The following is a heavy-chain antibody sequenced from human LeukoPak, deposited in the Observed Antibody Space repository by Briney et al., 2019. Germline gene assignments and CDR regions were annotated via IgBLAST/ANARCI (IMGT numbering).Heavy chain of an antibody. J-gene: IGHJ4*02. CDR3: ETGYYDSLDENLDY. D-gene: IGHD3-22*01. Sequence: GGSLRLSCAASGFTFSSYAMHWVRQAPGKGLEWVAVISYDGSNKYYADSVKGRFTISRDNSKNTLYLQMNSLRAEDTAVYYCETGYYDSLDENLDYWGQGTLVTVSS. CDR2: ISYDGSNK. V-gene: IGHV3-30*04. CDR1: GFTFSSYA.